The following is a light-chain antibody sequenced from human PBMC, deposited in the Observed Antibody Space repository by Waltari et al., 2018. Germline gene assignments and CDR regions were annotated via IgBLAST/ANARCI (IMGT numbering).Light chain of an antibody. V-gene: IGLV2-14*01. Sequence: QSALTQPASESGSPGQSITISCTGTSSDVGGYNYVSWYQQHPGKAPKLMIYDVSKRPSGVSNRFSGSKSGNTASLTISGLQAEDEADYYCSSYTSSSTYVVFGGGTKLTVL. CDR1: SSDVGGYNY. CDR2: DVS. J-gene: IGLJ2*01. CDR3: SSYTSSSTYVV.